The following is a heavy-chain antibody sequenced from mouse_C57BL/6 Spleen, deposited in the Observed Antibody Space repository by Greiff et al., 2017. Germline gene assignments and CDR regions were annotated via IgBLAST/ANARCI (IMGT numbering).Heavy chain of an antibody. V-gene: IGHV10-3*01. D-gene: IGHD2-4*01. CDR2: IRSKSSNYAT. Sequence: EVMLVESGGGLVQPKGSLKLSCAASGFTFNTYAMHWVRQAPGKGLEWVARIRSKSSNYATYYADSVKDRFTISRDDSQSMLYLQMNNLKTEDTAMYYCVRVASIYYDYDGYYAMDYWGQGTSVTVSS. J-gene: IGHJ4*01. CDR3: VRVASIYYDYDGYYAMDY. CDR1: GFTFNTYA.